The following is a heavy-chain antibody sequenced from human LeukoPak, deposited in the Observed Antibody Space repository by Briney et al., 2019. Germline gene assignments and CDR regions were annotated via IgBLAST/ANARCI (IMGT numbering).Heavy chain of an antibody. CDR2: INHSGNT. CDR3: ARRRRRSGYSPRTFYN. V-gene: IGHV4-34*01. J-gene: IGHJ4*02. D-gene: IGHD3-22*01. CDR1: GASFSNYY. Sequence: SETLSLTCAVSGASFSNYYWSWIRQPPGKGLEWVGEINHSGNTNYNPSLKSRVTISVDTSKNQFSLNLTSVTAADTAVYYCARRRRRSGYSPRTFYNWGQGALVNVSS.